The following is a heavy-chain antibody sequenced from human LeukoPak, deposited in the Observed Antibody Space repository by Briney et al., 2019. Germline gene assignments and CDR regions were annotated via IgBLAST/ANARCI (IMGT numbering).Heavy chain of an antibody. V-gene: IGHV1-18*01. CDR2: ISAYNGNT. Sequence: VASVKVSCKASGYTFNSFGISWVRQAPGQGLEWMGWISAYNGNTNFPEKLQGRLTMTIDTSTSTAYMELRSLRSDDTAIYCCARDTVMMVGSYYYGKDVWGQGTTVTVSS. CDR1: GYTFNSFG. J-gene: IGHJ6*02. CDR3: ARDTVMMVGSYYYGKDV. D-gene: IGHD2-15*01.